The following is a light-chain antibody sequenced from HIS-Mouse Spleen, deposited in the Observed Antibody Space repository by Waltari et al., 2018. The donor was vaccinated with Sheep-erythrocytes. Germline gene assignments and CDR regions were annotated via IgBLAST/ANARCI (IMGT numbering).Light chain of an antibody. Sequence: QSALTQPASVSGSPGQSLTISCTGTSRDVGSYNLVSSSQPHPGKAPKLMIYEGSKRPSGVSNRFSGSKSGNTASLTISGLQAEDEADYYCCSYAGSSTPWVFGGGTKLTVL. CDR2: EGS. CDR1: SRDVGSYNL. J-gene: IGLJ3*02. CDR3: CSYAGSSTPWV. V-gene: IGLV2-23*01.